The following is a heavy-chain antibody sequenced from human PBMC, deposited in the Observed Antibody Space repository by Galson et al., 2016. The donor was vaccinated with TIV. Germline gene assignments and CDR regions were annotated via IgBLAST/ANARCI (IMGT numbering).Heavy chain of an antibody. CDR3: VKRAETTWFRGGYFDS. CDR2: IIPVLGMA. D-gene: IGHD3-10*01. Sequence: SVKVSCKASGGSLSTYIISWVRQAPGQGLGWMGRIIPVLGMANYAQKFQGRVTITAENSKNTLYLQMGSLRTEDTAVYYCVKRAETTWFRGGYFDSWGPGALVTVSS. J-gene: IGHJ4*02. V-gene: IGHV1-69*02. CDR1: GGSLSTYI.